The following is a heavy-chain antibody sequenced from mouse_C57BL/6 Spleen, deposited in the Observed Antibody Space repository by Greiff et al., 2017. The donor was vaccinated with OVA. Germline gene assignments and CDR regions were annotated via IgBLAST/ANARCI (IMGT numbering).Heavy chain of an antibody. D-gene: IGHD2-3*01. V-gene: IGHV1-18*01. CDR2: INPNNGGT. CDR3: ARKGMMGYYFDY. J-gene: IGHJ2*01. Sequence: VQLKESGPELVKPGASVKIPCKASGYTFTDYNMAWVQQSHGKSLEWIGDINPNNGGTHYNQKLKGKATLTVDKSSSTAYMEIRSLTSEDTAVYYYARKGMMGYYFDYWGQGTTLTVAS. CDR1: GYTFTDYN.